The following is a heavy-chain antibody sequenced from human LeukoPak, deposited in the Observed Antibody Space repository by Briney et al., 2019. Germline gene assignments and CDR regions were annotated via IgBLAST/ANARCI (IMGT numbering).Heavy chain of an antibody. D-gene: IGHD3-3*01. J-gene: IGHJ4*02. Sequence: SETLSLTCTVSGGSMSSYYWSWIRQPPGKGLEWIGYIYYSGSTNYNPSLKSRVTISVDTSKNQFSLKLSSVTAADTAVYYCARHRLTTKYYFDYWGQGSLVTVSS. CDR1: GGSMSSYY. V-gene: IGHV4-59*08. CDR3: ARHRLTTKYYFDY. CDR2: IYYSGST.